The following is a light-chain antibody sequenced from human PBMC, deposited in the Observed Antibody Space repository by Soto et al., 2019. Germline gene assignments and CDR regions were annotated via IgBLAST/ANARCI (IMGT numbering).Light chain of an antibody. CDR3: QTWGSDIPL. CDR1: SGHSSYA. J-gene: IGLJ2*01. V-gene: IGLV4-69*01. CDR2: LNSDGSH. Sequence: QPVLTQSASASASLGASVKLTCTLSSGHSSYAIAWHQQQPEKGPRYLMKLNSDGSHRKGDGIPDRFSGSSSGAERYLTISSLQSEDEADYYCQTWGSDIPLFGGGTKLTVL.